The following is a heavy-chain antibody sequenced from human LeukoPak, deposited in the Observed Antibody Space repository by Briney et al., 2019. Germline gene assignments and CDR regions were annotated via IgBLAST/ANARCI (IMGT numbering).Heavy chain of an antibody. CDR3: ARGKPYYYDSGGYYYALGY. Sequence: SETLSLTCAVYGGSFSGYYWSWIRQPPGKGLEWIGEINHSGSTNYNPSLKSRVTISVDTSKNQFSLKLSPVTAADTAVYYCARGKPYYYDSGGYYYALGYWGQGTLVTVSS. D-gene: IGHD3-22*01. J-gene: IGHJ4*02. CDR2: INHSGST. V-gene: IGHV4-34*01. CDR1: GGSFSGYY.